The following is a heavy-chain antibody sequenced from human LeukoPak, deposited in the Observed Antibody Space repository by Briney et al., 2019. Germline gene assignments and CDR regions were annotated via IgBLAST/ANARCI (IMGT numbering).Heavy chain of an antibody. D-gene: IGHD3-22*01. Sequence: PGGSLRLSCAASGFTFSSYAMNWLRQATGKGLVWVSRINSDGINTIYADSVKGRFTISRDNAKNTRNLQMNSLRAEDTAVYYCARDLGQYYDTSDNWFDPWGQGTLVTVSS. V-gene: IGHV3-74*01. CDR2: INSDGINT. CDR3: ARDLGQYYDTSDNWFDP. J-gene: IGHJ5*02. CDR1: GFTFSSYA.